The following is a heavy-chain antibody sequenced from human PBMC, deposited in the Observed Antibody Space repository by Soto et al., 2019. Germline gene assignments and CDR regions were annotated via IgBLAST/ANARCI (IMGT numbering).Heavy chain of an antibody. CDR3: ARVAAAAGGLIDY. CDR1: GFTFVTYT. CDR2: ITSSGRTI. Sequence: GGSLRLSCAASGFTFVTYTMNWVRQAPGKGLEWISNITSSGRTIYYADSVKGRFTISRDNAKNSLYLQMNSLRAEDTAVYYCARVAAAAGGLIDYWGQGTLVTVSS. D-gene: IGHD6-13*01. J-gene: IGHJ4*02. V-gene: IGHV3-48*04.